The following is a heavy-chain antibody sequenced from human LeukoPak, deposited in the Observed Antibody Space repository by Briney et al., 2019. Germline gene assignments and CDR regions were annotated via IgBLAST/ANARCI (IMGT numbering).Heavy chain of an antibody. J-gene: IGHJ5*02. CDR3: AREGGVRGVIISSWFDP. D-gene: IGHD3-10*01. CDR1: GYTFTTYA. V-gene: IGHV7-4-1*02. Sequence: ASVKVSCKASGYTFTTYAMNWVRQAPGQGLEWMGWINTNAGNPTYAQGFTGRFVFSLDTSVSTAYLQISSLKAEDTAVYYCAREGGVRGVIISSWFDPWGQGTLVTVSS. CDR2: INTNAGNP.